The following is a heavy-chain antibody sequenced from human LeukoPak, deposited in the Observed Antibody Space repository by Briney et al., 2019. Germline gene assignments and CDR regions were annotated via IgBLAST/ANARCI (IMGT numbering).Heavy chain of an antibody. CDR1: GDSISSDY. J-gene: IGHJ6*04. CDR3: ARTRPQDYSTSYMDV. D-gene: IGHD4-11*01. CDR2: IFHSVTT. Sequence: SETLSLTCNVTGDSISSDYWSWIRQSPGKGLEWIGFIFHSVTTDYNPALQSRVAISIDKSKNQFSLKMTSVTAADTAVYYCARTRPQDYSTSYMDVWGKGATVTVSS. V-gene: IGHV4-59*08.